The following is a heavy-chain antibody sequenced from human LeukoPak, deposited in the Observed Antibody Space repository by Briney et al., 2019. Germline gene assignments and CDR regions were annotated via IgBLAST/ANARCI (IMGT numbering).Heavy chain of an antibody. CDR3: ATNRDCSGGSCYPYYYYYMDV. Sequence: SVKVSCKASGGTFSSYAISWVRQAPGQGLEWMGRIIPIFGTANYAQKFQGRVTITTDESTCTAYMELSSLRSEDTAVYYCATNRDCSGGSCYPYYYYYMDVWGKGTTVTVSS. CDR2: IIPIFGTA. V-gene: IGHV1-69*05. J-gene: IGHJ6*03. D-gene: IGHD2-15*01. CDR1: GGTFSSYA.